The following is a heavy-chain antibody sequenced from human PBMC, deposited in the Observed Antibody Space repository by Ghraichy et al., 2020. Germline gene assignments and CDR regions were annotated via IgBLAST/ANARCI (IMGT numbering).Heavy chain of an antibody. V-gene: IGHV1-69*02. J-gene: IGHJ4*02. CDR2: IIPFLDVT. CDR1: GDSLRTYT. CDR3: AGSDIGAGRYLRQ. D-gene: IGHD3-9*01. Sequence: SVKVSCKASGDSLRTYTFTWVRQAPGQGLQWMGRIIPFLDVTEYSQDQDLQGRVSFTADKSANLVYMELRSLTSADTAVYFCAGSDIGAGRYLRQWGQGTLVSVSS.